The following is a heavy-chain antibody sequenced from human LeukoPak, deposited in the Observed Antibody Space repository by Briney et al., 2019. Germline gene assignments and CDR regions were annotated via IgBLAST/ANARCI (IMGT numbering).Heavy chain of an antibody. J-gene: IGHJ4*02. V-gene: IGHV3-15*01. CDR2: IKSKSDGGTN. CDR3: TFYYYDSNAFDY. D-gene: IGHD3-22*01. Sequence: GGSLRLSCAASGFTFSNARMNWVRQAPGKGLEWVGRIKSKSDGGTNDYAAPVKGRFTISRDDTKNTLYLQMNSLKSEDTAVYYCTFYYYDSNAFDYWGQGTLVTVSS. CDR1: GFTFSNAR.